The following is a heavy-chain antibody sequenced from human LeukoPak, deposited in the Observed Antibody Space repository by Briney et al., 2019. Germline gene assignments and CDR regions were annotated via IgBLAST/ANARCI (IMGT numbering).Heavy chain of an antibody. CDR2: IYQSGHT. D-gene: IGHD5-12*01. J-gene: IGHJ3*02. Sequence: SESLSLTCAVYGGSFSGYYWGWIRQPPGKGLEWIASIYQSGHTYYNPSLKSRVTISVDTSKNQFSLELNSVIAADTAVYYCARQVATKGEWAFDIWGQGTLVTVSS. V-gene: IGHV4-34*01. CDR3: ARQVATKGEWAFDI. CDR1: GGSFSGYY.